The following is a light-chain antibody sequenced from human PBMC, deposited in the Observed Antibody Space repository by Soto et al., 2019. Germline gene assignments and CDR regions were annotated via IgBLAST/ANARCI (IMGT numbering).Light chain of an antibody. CDR3: QQYGSSLFT. Sequence: EIVLTQSPGTLSLSPGERATLSCRASQSVSSSYLAWYQQKPGQAPRLLIYGASSRATGIPDRFSGSGSGTDFTLTISRQEPDDFAVYYCQQYGSSLFTFGPGTKVDIK. CDR2: GAS. CDR1: QSVSSSY. J-gene: IGKJ3*01. V-gene: IGKV3-20*01.